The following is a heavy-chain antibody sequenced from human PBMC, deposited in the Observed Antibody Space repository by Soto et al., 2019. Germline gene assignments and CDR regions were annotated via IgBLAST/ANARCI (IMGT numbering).Heavy chain of an antibody. D-gene: IGHD2-2*01. J-gene: IGHJ6*02. Sequence: AGGSLRLSCAASGFTFSSYSMDWVRQAPGKGLEWVSSISSSSSYIYYADSVKGRFTISRDNAKNSLYLQMNSLRAEDTAVYYCASRPRYCSSTSCLLPYGMDVWGQGTTVTVSS. V-gene: IGHV3-21*01. CDR3: ASRPRYCSSTSCLLPYGMDV. CDR1: GFTFSSYS. CDR2: ISSSSSYI.